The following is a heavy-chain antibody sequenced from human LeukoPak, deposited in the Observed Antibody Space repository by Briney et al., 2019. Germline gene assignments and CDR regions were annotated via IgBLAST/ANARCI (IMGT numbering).Heavy chain of an antibody. Sequence: SETLSLTCTVSGGSISSGSYYWSWIRQPAGKGLEWIGRIYTSGSTNYNPSLKSRVTISVDTSKNQFSLKLSSVTAADTAVYYCARGLRYFDWSIRGGSYYFDYWGQGTLVAVSS. V-gene: IGHV4-61*02. J-gene: IGHJ4*02. CDR2: IYTSGST. CDR1: GGSISSGSYY. D-gene: IGHD3-9*01. CDR3: ARGLRYFDWSIRGGSYYFDY.